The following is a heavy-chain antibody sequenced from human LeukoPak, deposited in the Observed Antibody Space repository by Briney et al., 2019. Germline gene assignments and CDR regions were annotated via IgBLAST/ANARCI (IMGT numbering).Heavy chain of an antibody. CDR2: ISSSSSYI. Sequence: PGGSLRLSCAASGFTFSSYSMNWVRQAPGKGLEWVSSISSSSSYIYYADSVKGRFTISRDNAKNSLYLQMNSLRAEDTAVYYCARDGQWLAPRYYFDYWGQGTLVTVSS. J-gene: IGHJ4*02. CDR1: GFTFSSYS. D-gene: IGHD6-19*01. V-gene: IGHV3-21*01. CDR3: ARDGQWLAPRYYFDY.